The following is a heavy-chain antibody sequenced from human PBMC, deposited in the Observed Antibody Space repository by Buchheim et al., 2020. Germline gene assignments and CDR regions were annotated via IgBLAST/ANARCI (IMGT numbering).Heavy chain of an antibody. CDR1: GGSISSGGYH. Sequence: QVQLRESGPGLVKPSQTLSLTCTVSGGSISSGGYHWSWIRQHPGKGLEWIGHMSYSGSTYYNPSLKSRRTISVDTSKYLFSLKLTSVTAADTAVYYCARGGRNNWFDPWGQGTL. J-gene: IGHJ5*02. V-gene: IGHV4-31*03. CDR2: MSYSGST. CDR3: ARGGRNNWFDP.